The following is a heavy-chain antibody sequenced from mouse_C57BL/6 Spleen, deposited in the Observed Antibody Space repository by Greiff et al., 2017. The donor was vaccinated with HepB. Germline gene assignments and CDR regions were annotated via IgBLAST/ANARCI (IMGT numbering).Heavy chain of an antibody. CDR3: ARDNYYGSSRAWFAY. Sequence: EVHLVESGGGLVKPGGSLKLSCAASGFTFSSYAMSWVRQTPEKRLEWVATISDGGSYTYYPDNVKGRFTISRDNAKNNLYLQMSNLKSEDTAMYYCARDNYYGSSRAWFAYWGQGTLVTVSA. D-gene: IGHD1-1*01. CDR1: GFTFSSYA. CDR2: ISDGGSYT. V-gene: IGHV5-4*01. J-gene: IGHJ3*01.